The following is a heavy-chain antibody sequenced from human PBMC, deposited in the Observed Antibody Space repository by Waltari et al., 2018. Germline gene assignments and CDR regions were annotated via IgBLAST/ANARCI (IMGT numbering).Heavy chain of an antibody. D-gene: IGHD4-17*01. CDR2: ISSSSSTI. J-gene: IGHJ4*02. V-gene: IGHV3-48*04. CDR1: GFTFSSYS. Sequence: EVQLVESGGGLVQPGGSLRLSCAASGFTFSSYSMNWVRQAPGKGLEWVSYISSSSSTIYYADSVKGRFTISRDNAKNSLYLQMNSLRAEDTAVYYCAGGAGYGDSVYFDYWGQGTLVTVSS. CDR3: AGGAGYGDSVYFDY.